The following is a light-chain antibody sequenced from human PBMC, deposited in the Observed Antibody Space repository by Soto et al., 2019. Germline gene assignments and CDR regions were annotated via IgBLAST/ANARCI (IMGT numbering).Light chain of an antibody. CDR2: DVS. CDR1: SSDVGGYNY. J-gene: IGLJ1*01. CDR3: CSYTTSNTRQIV. Sequence: QSALTQPASVSGSPGQSITISCTGTSSDVGGYNYVSWYQQHPGKAPKFMIYDVSNRPSGVSNLFSGSKSGNTASLTISGLQAGDEADYYCCSYTTSNTRQIVFGTGTKVTVL. V-gene: IGLV2-14*01.